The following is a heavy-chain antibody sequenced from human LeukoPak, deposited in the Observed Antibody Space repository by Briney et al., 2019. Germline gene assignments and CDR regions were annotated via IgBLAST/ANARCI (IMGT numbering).Heavy chain of an antibody. V-gene: IGHV3-53*01. CDR3: AKDQDVQLWSYFDY. J-gene: IGHJ4*02. CDR1: GFTVSSNY. Sequence: GGSLRLSCAASGFTVSSNYMSWVRQAPGKGLEWVSVIYSGDSTYYADSVKGRFTISRDNSKNTLYLQMNSLRAEDTAVYYCAKDQDVQLWSYFDYWGQGTLVTVSS. CDR2: IYSGDST. D-gene: IGHD5-18*01.